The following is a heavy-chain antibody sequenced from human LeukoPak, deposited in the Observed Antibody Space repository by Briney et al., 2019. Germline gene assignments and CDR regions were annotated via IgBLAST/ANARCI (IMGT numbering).Heavy chain of an antibody. J-gene: IGHJ4*02. CDR3: AKGYSSSWYYFDY. CDR2: ISWNSGSI. CDR1: GFTFDDYA. D-gene: IGHD6-13*01. Sequence: GGSLRLSCAASGFTFDDYAMYWVRQAPGKGLEWVSGISWNSGSIGYADSVKGRFTISRDNAKNSLYLQMNSLRAEDTALYYCAKGYSSSWYYFDYWGQGTLVTVSS. V-gene: IGHV3-9*01.